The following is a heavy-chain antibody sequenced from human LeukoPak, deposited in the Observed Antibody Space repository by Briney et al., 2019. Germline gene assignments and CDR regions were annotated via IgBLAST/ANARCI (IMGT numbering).Heavy chain of an antibody. Sequence: ASVKVSCKASGYTFTSYDINWVRQATGQGLEWMGWMNPNSGNTGYAQKFQGRVTMTRNTSISTAYMELSSLRSEDTAVYYCARVYGAHYYYGMDVWGQGTTVTVSS. CDR3: ARVYGAHYYYGMDV. CDR1: GYTFTSYD. V-gene: IGHV1-8*01. J-gene: IGHJ6*02. D-gene: IGHD4-17*01. CDR2: MNPNSGNT.